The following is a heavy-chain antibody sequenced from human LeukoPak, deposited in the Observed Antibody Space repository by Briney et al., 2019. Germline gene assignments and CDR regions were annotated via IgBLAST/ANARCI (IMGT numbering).Heavy chain of an antibody. Sequence: GGSLRLSCAASGFTFSSYAMSWVRQAPGKGLEWVSAISGSGGSTYYADSVKGRFTISRDNSKNTLYLQMNSLRAEDTAVYYCAKDLRTKANLDDWVDYWGQRTLVTVSS. V-gene: IGHV3-23*01. J-gene: IGHJ4*02. D-gene: IGHD3-9*01. CDR1: GFTFSSYA. CDR2: ISGSGGST. CDR3: AKDLRTKANLDDWVDY.